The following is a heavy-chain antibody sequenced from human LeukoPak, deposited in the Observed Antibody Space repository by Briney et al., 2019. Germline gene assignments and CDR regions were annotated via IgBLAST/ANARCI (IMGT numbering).Heavy chain of an antibody. J-gene: IGHJ4*02. CDR2: ISWNSGPI. CDR3: AKDQSTLAVAFDY. CDR1: GFTFDDYA. V-gene: IGHV3-9*01. Sequence: GGSLRLSRAASGFTFDDYAMHWVRQAPGKGLEWVSGISWNSGPIGHADSVNGRFTTSKDNAKNSLYLQMNRLRAEDTALYYCAKDQSTLAVAFDYWGQGTLVTVSS. D-gene: IGHD6-19*01.